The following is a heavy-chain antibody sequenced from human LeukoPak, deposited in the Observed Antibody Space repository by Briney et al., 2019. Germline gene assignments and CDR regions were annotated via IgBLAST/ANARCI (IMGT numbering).Heavy chain of an antibody. V-gene: IGHV3-11*04. J-gene: IGHJ1*01. Sequence: GGSLRLSCAASGFTFSHYFMSWIRQAPGKGLEWVSYIGTTASITYYADSVKGRFTISRDNAKNSLFLQMNSLRAEDTAVYYCARVQDGSSWYEYFQHWGQGTLVTVSS. D-gene: IGHD6-13*01. CDR3: ARVQDGSSWYEYFQH. CDR2: IGTTASIT. CDR1: GFTFSHYF.